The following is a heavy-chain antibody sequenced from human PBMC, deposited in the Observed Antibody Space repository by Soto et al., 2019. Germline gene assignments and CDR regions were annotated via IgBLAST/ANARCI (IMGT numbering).Heavy chain of an antibody. Sequence: QVQLQESGPGLVKPSQTLSLTCTVSGGSISSGGYYWSWIRQHPGKGLEWIGYIYYSGSTYYNPSLNSRVTISVDTSKNQFSLKLSSVTAADTAVYYCAREEYSSSSGLSNFDYWGQGTLVTVSS. V-gene: IGHV4-31*03. J-gene: IGHJ4*02. CDR2: IYYSGST. D-gene: IGHD6-6*01. CDR1: GGSISSGGYY. CDR3: AREEYSSSSGLSNFDY.